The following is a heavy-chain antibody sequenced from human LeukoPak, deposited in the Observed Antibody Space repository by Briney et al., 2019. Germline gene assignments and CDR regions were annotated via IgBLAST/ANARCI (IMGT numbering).Heavy chain of an antibody. CDR1: GFTVSSNS. V-gene: IGHV3-53*01. CDR2: IYSDNT. CDR3: ARVAYDYVWGSYRSPFYYFDY. J-gene: IGHJ4*02. Sequence: GGSLRLSCTVSGFTVSSNSMSWVRQAPGKGLEWVSFIYSDNTHYSDSVKGRFTISRDNSKNTLYLQMNSLRAEDTAVYYCARVAYDYVWGSYRSPFYYFDYWGQGTLVTVSS. D-gene: IGHD3-16*02.